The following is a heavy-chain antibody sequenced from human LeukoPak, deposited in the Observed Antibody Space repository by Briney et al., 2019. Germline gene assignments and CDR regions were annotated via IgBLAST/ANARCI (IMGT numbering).Heavy chain of an antibody. J-gene: IGHJ4*02. D-gene: IGHD1-26*01. CDR2: IRYDGSNK. CDR1: GFTFSSYG. V-gene: IGHV3-30*02. CDR3: AKDRRNSGSYPFDY. Sequence: GGSLRLSCAASGFTFSSYGMHWVRQAPGKGLEWVAFIRYDGSNKYYADSVKGRFTISRDNSKNTLYLQMNSLRAEDTAVYYCAKDRRNSGSYPFDYWGQGTLVTVSS.